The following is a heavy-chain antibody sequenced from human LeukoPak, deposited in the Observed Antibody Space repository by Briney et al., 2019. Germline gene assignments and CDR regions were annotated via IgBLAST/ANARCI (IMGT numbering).Heavy chain of an antibody. Sequence: SVKVSCKASGCTFSSYAISWVRQAPGQGLEWMGGIIPIFGTADYAQKFQGRVTITADESTSTAYMELNSLRSEDTAVYYCARDPSMIRGENTPYFDYWGQGTLVTVSS. D-gene: IGHD3-10*01. CDR1: GCTFSSYA. V-gene: IGHV1-69*13. CDR3: ARDPSMIRGENTPYFDY. J-gene: IGHJ4*02. CDR2: IIPIFGTA.